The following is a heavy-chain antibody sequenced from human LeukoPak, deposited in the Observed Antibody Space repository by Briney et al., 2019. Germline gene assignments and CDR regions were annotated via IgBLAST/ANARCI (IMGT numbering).Heavy chain of an antibody. V-gene: IGHV4-30-4*01. Sequence: PSQTLSLTCTVSGGSISSGDYYWSWIRQPPGKGLEWIGYIYYSGSTYYNPSLKSRVTISVDTSKNQFSLKLSSVTAADTAVYYCAREWVSTTYYYDSSGYYPFDYWGQGTLVTVSS. CDR2: IYYSGST. CDR3: AREWVSTTYYYDSSGYYPFDY. J-gene: IGHJ4*02. D-gene: IGHD3-22*01. CDR1: GGSISSGDYY.